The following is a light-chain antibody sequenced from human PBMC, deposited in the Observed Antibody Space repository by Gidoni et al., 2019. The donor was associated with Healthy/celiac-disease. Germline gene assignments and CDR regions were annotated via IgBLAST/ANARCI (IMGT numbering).Light chain of an antibody. CDR2: QDS. CDR3: QAWDSSLLSI. CDR1: KLGDKY. J-gene: IGLJ2*01. Sequence: SYELTQPPSVSVSPGQTASITCSGDKLGDKYACWYQQKPGQSPELVIYQDSKRPSGIPERFSGSNSGNTATLTISGTQAMDEADYYCQAWDSSLLSIFGGGTKLTVL. V-gene: IGLV3-1*01.